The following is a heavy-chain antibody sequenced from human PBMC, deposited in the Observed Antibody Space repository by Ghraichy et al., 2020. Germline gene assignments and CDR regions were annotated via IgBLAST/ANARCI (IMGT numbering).Heavy chain of an antibody. CDR2: INADGTST. J-gene: IGHJ4*02. CDR1: GFAFSYNW. D-gene: IGHD4/OR15-4a*01. Sequence: GGSLRLSCVASGFAFSYNWMHWVRQAPGKGLVWVSRINADGTSTNYADSAKGRFTISRDNAKNTLYLQMNSLRAEDTAVYYCNPFHNYGVGHHYLTDYWGQGTLVTVSS. V-gene: IGHV3-74*01. CDR3: NPFHNYGVGHHYLTDY.